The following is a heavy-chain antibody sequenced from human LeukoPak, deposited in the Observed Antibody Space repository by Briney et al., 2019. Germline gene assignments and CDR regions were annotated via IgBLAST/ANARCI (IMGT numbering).Heavy chain of an antibody. J-gene: IGHJ4*02. V-gene: IGHV4-30-2*01. D-gene: IGHD5-18*01. Sequence: SETLSLTCTVSGGSISSGGNYWSWIRQPPGKGLEWIGYIYHSGSTYYNPSLKSRVTISVDRSKNQFSLKLGSVTAADTAVYYCAREAPMELWSDYWGQGTLVTVSS. CDR1: GGSISSGGNY. CDR2: IYHSGST. CDR3: AREAPMELWSDY.